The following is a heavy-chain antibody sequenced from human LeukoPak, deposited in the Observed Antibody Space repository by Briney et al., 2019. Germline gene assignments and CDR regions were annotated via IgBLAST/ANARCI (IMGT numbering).Heavy chain of an antibody. J-gene: IGHJ4*02. V-gene: IGHV1-69*13. Sequence: SVKVSCKASGGTFSHYAFSWVRQPPGQGLEWMGGIIPILGTANYAQKFQGKVTITADESTSTAYMEMSSLRSEDTAVYYCARWGGYCSGANCHGYWPFDFWGQGALVTVSS. CDR1: GGTFSHYA. D-gene: IGHD2-2*01. CDR2: IIPILGTA. CDR3: ARWGGYCSGANCHGYWPFDF.